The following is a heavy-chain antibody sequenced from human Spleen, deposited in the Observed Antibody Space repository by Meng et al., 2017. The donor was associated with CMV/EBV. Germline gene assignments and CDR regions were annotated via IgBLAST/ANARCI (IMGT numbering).Heavy chain of an antibody. J-gene: IGHJ6*02. CDR1: GLIFSNAW. CDR3: ARDHPYCSSRSCYDHFYYAMDV. Sequence: GGSLRLSCAASGLIFSNAWMSWVRQAPGKGLEWVGRIKSKSDGGTTDYAAPVKGRFTISRDDSKNTVYLQMNSLKIEDTAVYYCARDHPYCSSRSCYDHFYYAMDVWGRGTTVTVSS. CDR2: IKSKSDGGTT. V-gene: IGHV3-15*01. D-gene: IGHD2-2*01.